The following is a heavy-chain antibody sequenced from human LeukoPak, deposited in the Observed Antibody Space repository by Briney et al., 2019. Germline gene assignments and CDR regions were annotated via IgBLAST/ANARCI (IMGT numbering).Heavy chain of an antibody. J-gene: IGHJ4*02. Sequence: GGSLRLSCAASGFSVSSNYMSRVRQAPGKGLEWVSVIYGGDTTYYADSAKGRITSSRDNSKNTLFLQMTSLRAEDTAVYYCARVGAAGTYFDYWGQGTLVTVSS. V-gene: IGHV3-66*01. CDR3: ARVGAAGTYFDY. CDR1: GFSVSSNY. CDR2: IYGGDTT. D-gene: IGHD6-13*01.